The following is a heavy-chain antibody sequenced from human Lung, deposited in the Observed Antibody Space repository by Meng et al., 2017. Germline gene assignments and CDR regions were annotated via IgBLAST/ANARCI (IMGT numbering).Heavy chain of an antibody. J-gene: IGHJ2*01. Sequence: QVQLQESGPGLVKPSPTLSLPCTVSGGSISSSNYYWSWIRQPPGKGLEWSGHIYNSGSTYYNPSLKSRITISVDTSKNQFSLKLSSVTAADTAVYYCARGQKGYFDLWGRGTLVTASS. CDR1: GGSISSSNYY. CDR3: ARGQKGYFDL. V-gene: IGHV4-30-4*01. CDR2: IYNSGST.